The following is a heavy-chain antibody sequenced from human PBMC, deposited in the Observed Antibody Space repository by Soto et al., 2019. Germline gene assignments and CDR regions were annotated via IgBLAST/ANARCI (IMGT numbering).Heavy chain of an antibody. Sequence: QVQLEQSGAEVKKPGDSMKLSCKASGYTFTTYGISWVRQAPGQGLEWMGWINGYNGNTDYPQKLQGRVTMTTDTSTSTAYMELRSLRSDDTAVYYCAREGSAPYYYYGMDVWGQGTTVTVSS. CDR3: AREGSAPYYYYGMDV. V-gene: IGHV1-18*01. CDR2: INGYNGNT. D-gene: IGHD6-19*01. CDR1: GYTFTTYG. J-gene: IGHJ6*02.